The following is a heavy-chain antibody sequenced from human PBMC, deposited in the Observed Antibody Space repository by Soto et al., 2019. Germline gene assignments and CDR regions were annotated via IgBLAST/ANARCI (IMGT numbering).Heavy chain of an antibody. CDR2: ISYDGTIT. D-gene: IGHD3-10*01. J-gene: IGHJ4*01. CDR3: ASNHFYGSERSDMYYRHFEY. Sequence: GGSLRLSCAASGFTSNTLSMHWVRQAPVKRLEWLAVISYDGTITAYADSVKGRFTISRDNSKNTLYLQLGGLGADDTALYYCASNHFYGSERSDMYYRHFEYWGHGTLVTVSS. CDR1: GFTSNTLS. V-gene: IGHV3-30*04.